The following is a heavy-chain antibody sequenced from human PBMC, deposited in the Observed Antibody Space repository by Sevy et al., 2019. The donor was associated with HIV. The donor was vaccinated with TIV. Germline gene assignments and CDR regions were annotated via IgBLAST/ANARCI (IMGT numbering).Heavy chain of an antibody. V-gene: IGHV3-15*01. Sequence: GGSLRLSCAASGLTFSNAWMSWVRQAPGKGLEWVGSIKSKTDGGTTDYAAPVKGRFTISRDDSKNTLYLQMNSLKTEDTAVYYCTTGVGATTSYYYYYMDVWGKWTTVTVSS. CDR3: TTGVGATTSYYYYYMDV. J-gene: IGHJ6*03. CDR1: GLTFSNAW. CDR2: IKSKTDGGTT. D-gene: IGHD1-26*01.